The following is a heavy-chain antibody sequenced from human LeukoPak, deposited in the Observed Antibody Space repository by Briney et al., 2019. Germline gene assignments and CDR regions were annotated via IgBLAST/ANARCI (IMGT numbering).Heavy chain of an antibody. V-gene: IGHV4-59*12. J-gene: IGHJ4*02. CDR2: IYYSGST. CDR3: ARDGQSHFDY. D-gene: IGHD3/OR15-3a*01. Sequence: SETLSLTCTVSGGSISSYYWSWIRQPPGKGLEWIGYIYYSGSTNYNPSLKSRVTISVDTSKNQFSLKLSSVTAADTAVYYCARDGQSHFDYWGQGTLVTVSS. CDR1: GGSISSYY.